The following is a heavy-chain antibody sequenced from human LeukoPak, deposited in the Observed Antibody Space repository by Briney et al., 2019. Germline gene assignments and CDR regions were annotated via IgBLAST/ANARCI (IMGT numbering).Heavy chain of an antibody. CDR1: GFTFSNYA. J-gene: IGHJ4*02. V-gene: IGHV3-23*01. CDR2: ISSSGDTT. D-gene: IGHD1-26*01. Sequence: GGSLRLSCAASGFTFSNYAMTWVRQAPGKGPEWVSAISSSGDTTYYADSVEGRFTISRDNSKNTLYLQMNSLRAEDTAVYYCANPYRGNYYLGDYWGQGTLVTVSS. CDR3: ANPYRGNYYLGDY.